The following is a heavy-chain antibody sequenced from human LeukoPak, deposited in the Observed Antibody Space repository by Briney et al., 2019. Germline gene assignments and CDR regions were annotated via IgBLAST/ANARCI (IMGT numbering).Heavy chain of an antibody. CDR2: IIPNYHTA. V-gene: IGHV1-69*05. CDR1: GGSFSRYG. D-gene: IGHD5-24*01. J-gene: IGHJ4*02. Sequence: GASVKVSCKASGGSFSRYGFSWVRQAPGQGREWMGQIIPNYHTANYAQKFQGRVTITTDESTNPVSMELSRLTSEDTAVYYCARGREIRGVYFEYWGQGTLVTVSS. CDR3: ARGREIRGVYFEY.